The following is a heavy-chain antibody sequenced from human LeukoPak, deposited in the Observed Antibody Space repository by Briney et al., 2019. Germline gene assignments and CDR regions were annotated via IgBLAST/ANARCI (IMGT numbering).Heavy chain of an antibody. CDR1: GFTFSRYS. CDR3: AKDVPNYNWFDP. V-gene: IGHV3-21*01. D-gene: IGHD3-10*02. J-gene: IGHJ5*02. CDR2: ISSSSSYI. Sequence: PGGSLRLSCAASGFTFSRYSMNWVRQAPGKGLEWVSCISSSSSYIYYADSVKGRFTISRDNSKHTLYLQMNSLRPEDTAVYYCAKDVPNYNWFDPWGQGTLVTVSS.